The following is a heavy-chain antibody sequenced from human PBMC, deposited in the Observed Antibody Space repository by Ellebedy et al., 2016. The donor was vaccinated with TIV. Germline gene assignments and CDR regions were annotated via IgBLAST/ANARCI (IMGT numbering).Heavy chain of an antibody. V-gene: IGHV3-30*18. J-gene: IGHJ4*02. CDR2: ISYDGSNK. D-gene: IGHD2-2*01. Sequence: GESLKISCAASGFTFSSYSMHWVRQAPGKGLEWVAVISYDGSNKYYADSVKGRFTISRDNSKNTLYLQMNSLRAEDTAVYYCAKDQPQYQLPYGYYFDYWGQGTLVTVSS. CDR1: GFTFSSYS. CDR3: AKDQPQYQLPYGYYFDY.